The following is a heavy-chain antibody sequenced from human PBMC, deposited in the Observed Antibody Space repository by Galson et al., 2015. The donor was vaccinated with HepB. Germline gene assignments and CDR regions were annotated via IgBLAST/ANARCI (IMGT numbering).Heavy chain of an antibody. J-gene: IGHJ3*02. CDR3: ARDYDSSGYDAFDI. CDR2: ISAYNGNT. Sequence: SVKVSCKASGYTFTSYGISWVRQAPGQGLEWMEWISAYNGNTNYAQKLQGRVTMTTDTSTSTAYMELKSLRSDDTAVYYCARDYDSSGYDAFDIWGQGTMVTVSS. CDR1: GYTFTSYG. D-gene: IGHD3-22*01. V-gene: IGHV1-18*01.